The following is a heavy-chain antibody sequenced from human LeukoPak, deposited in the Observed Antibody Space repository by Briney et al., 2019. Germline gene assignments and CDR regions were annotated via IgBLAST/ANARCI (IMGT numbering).Heavy chain of an antibody. CDR3: ARDREDRYYYGSGRLFDY. V-gene: IGHV1-46*01. Sequence: ASVKVSCKAPGYTFTSYYMHWVRQAPGQGLEWMGIINPSGGSTSYAQKFQGRVTMTRDTSTSTVYMELSSLRSEDTAVYYCARDREDRYYYGSGRLFDYWGQGTLVTVSS. J-gene: IGHJ4*02. CDR1: GYTFTSYY. D-gene: IGHD3-10*01. CDR2: INPSGGST.